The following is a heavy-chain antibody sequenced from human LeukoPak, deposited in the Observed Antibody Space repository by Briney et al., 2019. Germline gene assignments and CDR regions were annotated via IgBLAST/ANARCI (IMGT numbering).Heavy chain of an antibody. J-gene: IGHJ4*02. D-gene: IGHD3-10*01. V-gene: IGHV3-21*01. CDR1: GFTFSSYS. CDR2: ISSSSSYI. Sequence: GGSLRLSCAASGFTFSSYSMNWVRQAPGKGLEWVSSISSSSSYIYYADSVKGRFTISRDNAKNSLYLQMNSLRAEDTAVYYCARDWGSARYYGSGSSLDYWGQGTLVTVSS. CDR3: ARDWGSARYYGSGSSLDY.